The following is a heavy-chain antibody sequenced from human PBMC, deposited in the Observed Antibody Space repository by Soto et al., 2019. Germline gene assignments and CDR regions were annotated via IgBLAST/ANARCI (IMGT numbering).Heavy chain of an antibody. CDR1: GFTFGSYG. V-gene: IGHV3-30*18. J-gene: IGHJ6*02. Sequence: GGSLRLSCAGSGFTFGSYGMHWVRLAPGKGLEWVALISYDGNSKYYTDSVKGRFTISRDNSKNTLYLQMNSLRAEDTAVYYCAKRDYGGNPDVYGTDVQGQATTVTVSS. CDR3: AKRDYGGNPDVYGTDV. CDR2: ISYDGNSK. D-gene: IGHD4-17*01.